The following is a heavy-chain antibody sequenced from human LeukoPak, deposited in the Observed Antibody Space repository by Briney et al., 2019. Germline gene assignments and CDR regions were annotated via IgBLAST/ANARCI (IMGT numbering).Heavy chain of an antibody. Sequence: SVKVSCKASGGTFSSYAISWVRQAPGQGLEWMGGIIPIFGTANYAQKFQGRVTITTDESTNTPYMELSSLRSEDTAVYSCARVSREYGGTYQFDYWGQGTLVTVSS. CDR1: GGTFSSYA. V-gene: IGHV1-69*05. D-gene: IGHD4/OR15-4a*01. CDR2: IIPIFGTA. J-gene: IGHJ4*02. CDR3: ARVSREYGGTYQFDY.